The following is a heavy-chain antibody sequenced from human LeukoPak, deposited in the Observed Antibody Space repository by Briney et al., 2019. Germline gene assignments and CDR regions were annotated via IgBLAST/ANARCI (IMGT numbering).Heavy chain of an antibody. Sequence: SETLSLTCTVSGGSISSYYWSWIRQPPGKGLEWIGYIYYSGSTNYNPSLKSRVTISVDTSKNQFSLKLSSVTAADTAVYYCARHLYGDYSTRIGYWGQGTLVTVSS. J-gene: IGHJ4*02. CDR2: IYYSGST. CDR1: GGSISSYY. CDR3: ARHLYGDYSTRIGY. D-gene: IGHD4-17*01. V-gene: IGHV4-59*08.